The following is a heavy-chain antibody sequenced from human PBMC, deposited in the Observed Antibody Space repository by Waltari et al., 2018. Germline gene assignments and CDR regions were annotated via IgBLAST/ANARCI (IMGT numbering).Heavy chain of an antibody. CDR2: MNPNSGNT. V-gene: IGHV1-8*01. D-gene: IGHD5-18*01. CDR1: GYTFTSYD. CDR3: AIHSDIGYSYGYYFDY. J-gene: IGHJ4*02. Sequence: QVQLVQSGAEVTKPGASVKVSCKASGYTFTSYDIHWVRQATGQGLEWMGWMNPNSGNTGYAQKFQGRVTMTRNTSISTAYMELSSLRSEDTAVYYCAIHSDIGYSYGYYFDYWGQGTLVTVSS.